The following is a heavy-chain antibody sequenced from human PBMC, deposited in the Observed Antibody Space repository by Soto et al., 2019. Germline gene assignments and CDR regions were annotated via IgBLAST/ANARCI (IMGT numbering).Heavy chain of an antibody. CDR2: ISYDGSNK. J-gene: IGHJ4*02. V-gene: IGHV3-30*18. Sequence: QVQLVESGGGVVQPGRSLRLSCAASGFTFSSYGMHWVRQAPGKGLEWVAVISYDGSNKYYADSVKGRFTISRDNSKNTLYLQMNSLRAEDTAVYYCAKDHLLRFLDGPLDYWGQGTLVTVSS. CDR3: AKDHLLRFLDGPLDY. CDR1: GFTFSSYG. D-gene: IGHD3-3*01.